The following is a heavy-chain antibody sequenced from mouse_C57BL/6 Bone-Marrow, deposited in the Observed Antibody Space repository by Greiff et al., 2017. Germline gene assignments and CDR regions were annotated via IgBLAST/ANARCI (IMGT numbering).Heavy chain of an antibody. D-gene: IGHD1-1*01. CDR1: GYTFTSYW. J-gene: IGHJ3*01. V-gene: IGHV1-50*01. CDR2: IDPSARYT. Sequence: VQLQQPGAELVKPGASVKLSCKASGYTFTSYWMQWVKQRPGQGLEWIGEIDPSARYTNSNQKFKGKDTLTVDTSSSTAYMPLSSLTSEASAVYYCARDGGYWPFAYWGQGTLVTGSA. CDR3: ARDGGYWPFAY.